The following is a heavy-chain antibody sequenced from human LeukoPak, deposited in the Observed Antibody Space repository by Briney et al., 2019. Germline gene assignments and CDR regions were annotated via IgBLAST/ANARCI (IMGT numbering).Heavy chain of an antibody. CDR2: MNPNSGNT. CDR3: AREPEDYYYMDV. V-gene: IGHV1-8*01. J-gene: IGHJ6*03. Sequence: GASVKVSCKASGYTFTSYDINWVRQATGQGLEWMGWMNPNSGNTGYAQKFQGRVTMTRNTSISTAYMELSSLRSEDTAVYYCAREPEDYYYMDVWGKGTTVTVSS. CDR1: GYTFTSYD.